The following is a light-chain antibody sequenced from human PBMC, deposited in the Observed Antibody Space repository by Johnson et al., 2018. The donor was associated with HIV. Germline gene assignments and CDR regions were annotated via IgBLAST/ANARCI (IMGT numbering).Light chain of an antibody. Sequence: QSVLTQPPSVSAAPGQKVTISCSGSSSNIGNNYVSWYQQLPGRAPKLLIYDNNKRPSGIPDRISGSKSGTSATLGITGLLTGDEADYYCGTWDSSLSARYVFGTGTKVTVL. V-gene: IGLV1-51*01. J-gene: IGLJ1*01. CDR1: SSNIGNNY. CDR2: DNN. CDR3: GTWDSSLSARYV.